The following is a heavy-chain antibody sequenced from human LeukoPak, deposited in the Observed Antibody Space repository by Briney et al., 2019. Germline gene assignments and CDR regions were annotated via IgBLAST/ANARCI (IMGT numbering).Heavy chain of an antibody. D-gene: IGHD3-10*01. CDR1: GYTFTGYY. CDR2: INPNSGGT. V-gene: IGHV1-2*02. J-gene: IGHJ4*02. Sequence: GASVKVSCKASGYTFTGYYMHWVRQAPGQGLEWMGWINPNSGGTNYAQKFQGRVTMTRDTSISTAYMELSRLRSDDTAVYYCARSPTWFGELPPDYWGQGTLVTVSS. CDR3: ARSPTWFGELPPDY.